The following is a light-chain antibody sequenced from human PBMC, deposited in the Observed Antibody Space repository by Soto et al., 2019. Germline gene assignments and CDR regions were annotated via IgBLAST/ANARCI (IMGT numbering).Light chain of an antibody. CDR1: SSEVGGYNY. CDR3: SSYTSSSTLGV. Sequence: QSALTQPASVSGSPGRSITISCTGTSSEVGGYNYVSWYQQHPGKAPKLMIYDVSNRPSGVSNRFSGSKSGNTASLTISGLQAEDEADYYCSSYTSSSTLGVFGTGTKVTVL. J-gene: IGLJ1*01. V-gene: IGLV2-14*01. CDR2: DVS.